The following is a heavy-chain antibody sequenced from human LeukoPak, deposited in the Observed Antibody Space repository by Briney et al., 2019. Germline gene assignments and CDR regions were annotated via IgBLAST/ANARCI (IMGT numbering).Heavy chain of an antibody. V-gene: IGHV3-53*01. D-gene: IGHD5-12*01. CDR1: GFTASFNY. J-gene: IGHJ4*02. Sequence: GGSLRLSCAASGFTASFNYMNWVRQAPGEGPEWVSLIDTGGTTYYADSVEGRFTISRDSSKNTLFLQMNNLRADDTAVYYCARHNRGGYDFFDFWGQGTLVTVAS. CDR2: IDTGGTT. CDR3: ARHNRGGYDFFDF.